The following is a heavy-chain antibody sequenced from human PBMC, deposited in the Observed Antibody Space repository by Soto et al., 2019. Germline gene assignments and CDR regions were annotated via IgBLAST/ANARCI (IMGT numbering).Heavy chain of an antibody. CDR2: IYYSGIT. Sequence: PXETLSLPCTVSGGSISSVNYYWSWIRQPPGKGLEWIGYIYYSGITYYNPSLKSRVTISVDTSKNQFSLKLSYVIAADTAVYYCARDNILGILYGGMEVWGQGTTVTV. D-gene: IGHD3-3*01. V-gene: IGHV4-30-4*01. CDR1: GGSISSVNYY. CDR3: ARDNILGILYGGMEV. J-gene: IGHJ6*02.